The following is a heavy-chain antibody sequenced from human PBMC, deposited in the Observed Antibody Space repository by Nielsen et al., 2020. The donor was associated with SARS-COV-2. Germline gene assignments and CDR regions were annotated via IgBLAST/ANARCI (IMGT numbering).Heavy chain of an antibody. CDR2: INPSGGST. CDR1: GYTFTGYY. CDR3: AREISRLWAAAGILDAFDI. J-gene: IGHJ3*02. Sequence: ASVKVSCKASGYTFTGYYMHWVRQAPGQGLEWMGIINPSGGSTSYAQKFQGRVTMTRDTSTSTVYMELSSLRSEDTAVYYCAREISRLWAAAGILDAFDIWGQGTMVTVSS. V-gene: IGHV1-46*01. D-gene: IGHD6-13*01.